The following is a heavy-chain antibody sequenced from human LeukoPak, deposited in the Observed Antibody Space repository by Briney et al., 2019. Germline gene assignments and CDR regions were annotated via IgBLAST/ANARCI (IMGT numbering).Heavy chain of an antibody. CDR1: GYTFTSYG. V-gene: IGHV1-18*01. J-gene: IGHJ4*02. D-gene: IGHD3-10*01. CDR2: ISAYNGNT. Sequence: GASVKVSCKASGYTFTSYGISWVRQAPGQGLEWMGWISAYNGNTNYAQKLQGRVTMTTDTSTSTAYMELRSLRSDDTAVYYCARDLYYYGSGSYPPGYWGQGTLVTVSS. CDR3: ARDLYYYGSGSYPPGY.